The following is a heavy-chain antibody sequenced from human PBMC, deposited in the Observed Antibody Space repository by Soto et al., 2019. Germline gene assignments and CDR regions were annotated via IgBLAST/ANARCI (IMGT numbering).Heavy chain of an antibody. CDR1: GLTFSNYS. CDR3: ARVQMLYGISKIAGWFDS. J-gene: IGHJ5*01. Sequence: GGSLRLSCTASGLTFSNYSMTRVRQAPGKGLEWVSTIGGSCVTTYYADSVKGRFTISRDNSGNTLNLQMNSLRADDTAVYHCARVQMLYGISKIAGWFDSWGHGTLVTHSS. D-gene: IGHD2-2*02. V-gene: IGHV3-23*01. CDR2: IGGSCVTT.